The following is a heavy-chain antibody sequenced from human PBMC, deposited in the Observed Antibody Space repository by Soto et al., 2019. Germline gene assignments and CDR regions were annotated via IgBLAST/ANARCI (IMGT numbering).Heavy chain of an antibody. CDR3: ARRRSRVIGLDY. J-gene: IGHJ4*02. CDR1: GGSISSSSYY. CDR2: IYYSGST. D-gene: IGHD2-21*01. V-gene: IGHV4-39*01. Sequence: QLQLQESGPGLVKPSETLSLTCTVSGGSISSSSYYWGWIRQPPGKGLEWIGSIYYSGSTYYNPSLKSRVTISVDTSKNQFSLKLSSVTAADTAVYYCARRRSRVIGLDYWGQGTLVTVSS.